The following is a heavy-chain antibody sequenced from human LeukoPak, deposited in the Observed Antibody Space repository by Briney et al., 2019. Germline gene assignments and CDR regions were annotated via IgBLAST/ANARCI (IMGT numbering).Heavy chain of an antibody. V-gene: IGHV4-34*01. CDR1: GESMIGHY. CDR2: IHHSGDT. Sequence: SETLSLTCAAYGESMIGHYWTWIRQPPGKRLEWIGEIHHSGDTNSNPSLKNRVTMSIDMSKNQLSLKVKSVTAADTAVYYCVRATANGSGRAYDHWAQGNLVPVSS. D-gene: IGHD3-10*01. CDR3: VRATANGSGRAYDH. J-gene: IGHJ4*02.